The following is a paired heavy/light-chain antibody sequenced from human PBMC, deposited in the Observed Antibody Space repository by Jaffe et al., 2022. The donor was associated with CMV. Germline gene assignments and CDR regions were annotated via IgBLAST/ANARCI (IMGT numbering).Heavy chain of an antibody. CDR3: ARSGGNHQDHYYMDV. V-gene: IGHV4-39*01. Sequence: QLQLQESGPGLVKPSETLSLTCTVSGGSISSSSYYWGWIRQPPGKGPEWIGSIYYTGSTYYNPSLKSRVTISADTSKNQFSLNLNSVTAADTAVYYCARSGGNHQDHYYMDVWGKGTTVTVSS. D-gene: IGHD6-19*01. CDR2: IYYTGST. CDR1: GGSISSSSYY. J-gene: IGHJ6*03.
Light chain of an antibody. CDR3: EQYANTPLT. V-gene: IGKV3-20*01. CDR1: QSVTSTY. J-gene: IGKJ4*01. Sequence: EIVLTQSPGTLSLSPGERATLSCRPSQSVTSTYLAWYQQKPGQAPRLLIYGASRRATGIPDRFSGSGSGRDFTLTISRLEPEDSAVYYCEQYANTPLTFGGGTRVEIK. CDR2: GAS.